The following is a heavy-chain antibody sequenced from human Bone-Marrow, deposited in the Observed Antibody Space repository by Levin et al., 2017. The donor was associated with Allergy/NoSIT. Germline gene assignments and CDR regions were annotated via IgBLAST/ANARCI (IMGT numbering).Heavy chain of an antibody. Sequence: PGGSLRLSCAASGFKFSAYGMHWVRQAPGKGPEWVSLISSDGRDKYYVDSVKGRFSISRDTSKNIFYLQMNNLRVEDTAIYFCARGGYSTGWPPLDIWGQGTTVSVS. V-gene: IGHV3-33*01. CDR3: ARGGYSTGWPPLDI. CDR2: ISSDGRDK. CDR1: GFKFSAYG. J-gene: IGHJ6*02. D-gene: IGHD6-19*01.